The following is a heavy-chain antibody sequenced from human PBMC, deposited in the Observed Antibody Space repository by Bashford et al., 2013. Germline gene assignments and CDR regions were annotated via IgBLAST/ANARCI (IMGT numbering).Heavy chain of an antibody. CDR3: AKDYCAGDCASFFDL. CDR2: LDPNSGGT. Sequence: WVRQAPGQGLEWMGWLDPNSGGTNYAQNFQGRVSMTRDTSISTAYLELSRLRSDDTAVYYCAKDYCAGDCASFFDLWGRGTLVTVSS. J-gene: IGHJ2*01. D-gene: IGHD2-21*02. V-gene: IGHV1-2*02.